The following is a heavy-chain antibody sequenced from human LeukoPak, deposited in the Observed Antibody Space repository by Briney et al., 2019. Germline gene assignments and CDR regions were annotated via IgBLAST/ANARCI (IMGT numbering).Heavy chain of an antibody. CDR1: GFTFSSYS. CDR3: AIDSHIVVVPAAVQDWFDP. V-gene: IGHV3-21*01. D-gene: IGHD2-2*01. J-gene: IGHJ5*02. Sequence: SGGSLRLSCAASGFTFSSYSMNWFRQAPGKGLEWVSSISSSSSYIYYADSVKGRFTISRDNAKNSLYLQMNSLRAEDTAVYYCAIDSHIVVVPAAVQDWFDPWGQGTLVTVSS. CDR2: ISSSSSYI.